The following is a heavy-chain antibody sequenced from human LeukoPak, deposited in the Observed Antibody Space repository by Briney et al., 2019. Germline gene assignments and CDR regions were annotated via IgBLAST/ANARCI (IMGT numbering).Heavy chain of an antibody. CDR2: MNPNSGNT. CDR1: GYTFTSYD. CDR3: ATKGPYYYGSGLNFQH. D-gene: IGHD3-10*01. J-gene: IGHJ1*01. Sequence: ASVKVSCKASGYTFTSYDINWVRQATGQGLEWMGWMNPNSGNTGYAQKFQGRVTMTRNTSISTAYMELSSLRAEDTAVYYCATKGPYYYGSGLNFQHWGQGTLVTVSS. V-gene: IGHV1-8*01.